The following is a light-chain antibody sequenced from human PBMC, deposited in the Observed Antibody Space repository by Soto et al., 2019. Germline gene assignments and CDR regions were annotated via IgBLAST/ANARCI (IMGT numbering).Light chain of an antibody. V-gene: IGLV2-14*01. CDR1: RSDVGGYNY. CDR3: SSYTSSSTVL. J-gene: IGLJ2*01. CDR2: EVS. Sequence: QSALTQPASVSGSPGRSITISCTGTRSDVGGYNYVSWYQQHPGKAPKLVIYEVSNRPSGVSSRFSASKSGNTASLIISGLQAEDEADYYCSSYTSSSTVLFGGGTKLTVL.